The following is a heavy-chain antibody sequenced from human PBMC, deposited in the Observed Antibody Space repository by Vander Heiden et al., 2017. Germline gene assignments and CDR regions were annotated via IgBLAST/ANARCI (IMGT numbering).Heavy chain of an antibody. CDR2: IYHSGST. Sequence: HPRKGLEWIGYIYHSGSTYENPSLRSRVTLSVDTAKKQFSMHLTSVTAADTAVYYGARDRQGYYFDYWGFGTLVTFYS. V-gene: IGHV4-31*02. J-gene: IGHJ4*03. D-gene: IGHD6-13*01. CDR3: ARDRQGYYFDY.